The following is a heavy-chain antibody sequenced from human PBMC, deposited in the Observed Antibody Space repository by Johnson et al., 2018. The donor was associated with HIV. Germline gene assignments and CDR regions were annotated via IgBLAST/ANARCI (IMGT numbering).Heavy chain of an antibody. CDR3: ARGVDGYNSRFREPFGAFDI. V-gene: IGHV3-11*04. J-gene: IGHJ3*02. D-gene: IGHD5-24*01. Sequence: QVQLVESGGGLIQPGGSLRLSCAASGFTFSDYYMSWIRQAPGKGLEWVSYISSSGSTIYYAESVKGRFTIYRDNAKNSLYLQMKSLRAEDTAVYYCARGVDGYNSRFREPFGAFDIWGQGTMVTVSS. CDR2: ISSSGSTI. CDR1: GFTFSDYY.